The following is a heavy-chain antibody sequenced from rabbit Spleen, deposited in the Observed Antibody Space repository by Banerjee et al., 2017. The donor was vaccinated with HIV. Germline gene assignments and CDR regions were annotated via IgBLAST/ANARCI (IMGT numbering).Heavy chain of an antibody. D-gene: IGHD6-1*01. CDR2: IDPLFYNT. V-gene: IGHV1S7*01. J-gene: IGHJ4*01. CDR3: VREAGDGGYGDANL. CDR1: GFSFSSGYD. Sequence: QLVESGGGLVQPGGSLKLSCKASGFSFSSGYDMCWVRQAPGKGLEWIGYIDPLFYNTYYPSWANGRFTISSHNAQNTLYLQLNILTAADTATYFCVREAGDGGYGDANLWGPGTLVTVS.